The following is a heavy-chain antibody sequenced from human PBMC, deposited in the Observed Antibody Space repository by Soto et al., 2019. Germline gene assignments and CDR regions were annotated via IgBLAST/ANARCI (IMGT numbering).Heavy chain of an antibody. D-gene: IGHD1-1*01. J-gene: IGHJ4*02. Sequence: GSLRLSCAASGFTFSKHWMHWVRQAPGKGRVWVSHIKTDGSFTRDADSVKGRFTISRDNARNTLYLQMNSLRAEDTAVYYCARDNNWSLDYWGQGTLVTVSS. CDR3: ARDNNWSLDY. CDR1: GFTFSKHW. CDR2: IKTDGSFT. V-gene: IGHV3-74*01.